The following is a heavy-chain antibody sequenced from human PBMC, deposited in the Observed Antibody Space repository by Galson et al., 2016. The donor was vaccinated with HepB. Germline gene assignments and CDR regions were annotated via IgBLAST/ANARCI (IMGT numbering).Heavy chain of an antibody. J-gene: IGHJ4*02. CDR3: AREFHGNYAVDY. Sequence: SLRLSCAASGFSFDNHAIHWVRQTPGKGLEWVAIIWYDGTIKFYADSVQGRFTISRDTSKNTVSLQMSSLSVEDAGFYYCAREFHGNYAVDYWGQGTLVGVSS. CDR2: IWYDGTIK. V-gene: IGHV3-33*08. D-gene: IGHD4-17*01. CDR1: GFSFDNHA.